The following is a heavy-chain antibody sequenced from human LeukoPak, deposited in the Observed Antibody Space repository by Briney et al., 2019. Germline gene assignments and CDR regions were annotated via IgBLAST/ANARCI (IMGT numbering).Heavy chain of an antibody. CDR2: ISSRSTTI. CDR1: GFTFSTYS. CDR3: AREAVAGRGFDY. D-gene: IGHD6-19*01. J-gene: IGHJ4*02. Sequence: PGGSLRLSCAASGFTFSTYSMTWVRQAPGKGLEWVSYISSRSTTIYYADSMRGRFAISRDNAKNSLYLQVNSLRVEGTALYYCAREAVAGRGFDYCGQGALVTVSS. V-gene: IGHV3-48*01.